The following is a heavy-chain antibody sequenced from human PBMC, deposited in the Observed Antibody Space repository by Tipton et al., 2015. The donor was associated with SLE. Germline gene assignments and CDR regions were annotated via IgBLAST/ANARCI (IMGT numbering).Heavy chain of an antibody. D-gene: IGHD5-18*01. V-gene: IGHV4-61*09. J-gene: IGHJ4*02. CDR2: MYSGGST. CDR3: ARDGYSYPFDY. CDR1: GGSISRGSYN. Sequence: TLSLTCTVSGGSISRGSYNWSWIRQPAGKGLEWIGHMYSGGSTNYNPSLKSRVTISVDTSKNQFSLKLSSVTAADTAVYYCARDGYSYPFDYWGQGTLVTVSS.